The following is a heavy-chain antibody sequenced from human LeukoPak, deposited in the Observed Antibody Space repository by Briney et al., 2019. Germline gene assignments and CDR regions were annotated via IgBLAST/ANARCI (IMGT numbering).Heavy chain of an antibody. V-gene: IGHV1-2*02. CDR1: GYTFTGYY. CDR2: INPNSGGT. Sequence: ASVKVSCKASGYTFTGYYMHWVRQAPGQGLEWMGWINPNSGGTNYAQKFQGRVTMTRDTSISTAYMELSRLRSDDTAVYYCARETYYYDSSGYVDYWGQGTLVTVSS. CDR3: ARETYYYDSSGYVDY. J-gene: IGHJ4*02. D-gene: IGHD3-22*01.